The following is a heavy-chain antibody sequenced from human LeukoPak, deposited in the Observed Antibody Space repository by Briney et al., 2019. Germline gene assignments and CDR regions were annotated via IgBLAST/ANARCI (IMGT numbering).Heavy chain of an antibody. Sequence: GESLKISCKGSGYSFTSYWIGWVRQMPGKGLEWVGIIYPGDSDTRYSPSFQGQVTISADKSISTAYLQWSSLKASDTAMYYCARQTISGSYFGSAFDIWGQGTMVTVSS. CDR2: IYPGDSDT. CDR3: ARQTISGSYFGSAFDI. J-gene: IGHJ3*02. V-gene: IGHV5-51*01. CDR1: GYSFTSYW. D-gene: IGHD1-26*01.